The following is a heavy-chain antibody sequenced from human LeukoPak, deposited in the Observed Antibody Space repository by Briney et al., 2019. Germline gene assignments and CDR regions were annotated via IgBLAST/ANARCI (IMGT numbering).Heavy chain of an antibody. J-gene: IGHJ4*02. Sequence: ASVKASCKASGYTFASYGISWVRQAPGQGLEWMGWISAYNGNTNYAQKLQGRVTMTTDTSTSTAYMELRSLRSDDTAVYYCARGVDDEIVVVPAAMPFGYWGQGTLVTVSS. CDR3: ARGVDDEIVVVPAAMPFGY. CDR2: ISAYNGNT. CDR1: GYTFASYG. D-gene: IGHD2-2*01. V-gene: IGHV1-18*04.